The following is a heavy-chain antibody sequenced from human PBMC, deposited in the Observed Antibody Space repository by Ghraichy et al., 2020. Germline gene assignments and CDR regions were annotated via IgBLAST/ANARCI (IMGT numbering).Heavy chain of an antibody. Sequence: ASVKVSCKVSGYTLTELSMHWVRQAPGKGLEWMGGFDPEDGETIYAQKFQGRVTMTEDTSTDTAYMELSSLRSEDTAVYYCATAYRGYSYGGFDYWGQGTLVTVSS. CDR2: FDPEDGET. CDR3: ATAYRGYSYGGFDY. J-gene: IGHJ4*02. CDR1: GYTLTELS. D-gene: IGHD5-18*01. V-gene: IGHV1-24*01.